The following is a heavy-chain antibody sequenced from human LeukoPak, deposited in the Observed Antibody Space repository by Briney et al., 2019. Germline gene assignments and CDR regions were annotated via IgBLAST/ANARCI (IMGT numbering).Heavy chain of an antibody. Sequence: PGGPLRLSCAASGFTFDDYAMHWVRQAPGKGLEWVSGISWNSGSIGYADSVKGRFTISRDNAKNSLYLQMNSLRAEDTALYYCARYSSGWYGYFDYWGQGTLVTVSS. CDR1: GFTFDDYA. CDR2: ISWNSGSI. J-gene: IGHJ4*02. D-gene: IGHD6-19*01. V-gene: IGHV3-9*01. CDR3: ARYSSGWYGYFDY.